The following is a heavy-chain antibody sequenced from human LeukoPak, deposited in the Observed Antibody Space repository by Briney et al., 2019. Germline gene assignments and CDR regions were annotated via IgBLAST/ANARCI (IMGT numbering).Heavy chain of an antibody. CDR2: IYHSGST. V-gene: IGHV4-38-2*02. J-gene: IGHJ4*02. CDR1: GYSISSGYY. CDR3: AREMPTVIPFDS. Sequence: SETLSLTCTVSGYSISSGYYWGWIRQPPGKGLEWIGSIYHSGSTYYNPSLKSRVTISADTSKNQFFLDLRSVTAADTALYFCAREMPTVIPFDSWGQGTLVTVSS. D-gene: IGHD1-26*01.